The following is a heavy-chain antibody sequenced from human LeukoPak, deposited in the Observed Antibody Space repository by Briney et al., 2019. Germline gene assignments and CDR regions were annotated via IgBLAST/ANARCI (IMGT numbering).Heavy chain of an antibody. D-gene: IGHD6-13*01. V-gene: IGHV1-69*13. CDR1: GGTFSSYA. J-gene: IGHJ5*02. Sequence: SVKVSCKASGGTFSSYAISWVRQAPGQGLEWMGGIIPIFGTANYAQKFQGRVTITADESTSTAYMELSSLRSEDTAVYYCAREISSSWYNLPYNWFDPWGQGTLVTVSS. CDR3: AREISSSWYNLPYNWFDP. CDR2: IIPIFGTA.